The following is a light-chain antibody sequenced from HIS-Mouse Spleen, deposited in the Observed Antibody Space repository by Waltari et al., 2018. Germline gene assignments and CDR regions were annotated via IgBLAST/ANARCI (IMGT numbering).Light chain of an antibody. CDR2: DVS. V-gene: IGLV2-11*01. CDR3: CSYAGSYTWV. Sequence: QSALTQPRSVSGSPGQSVTISCTGTSSDVGGYNYVSWYQQHPGKAPKLMIYDVSKRPSGVPDRFSGSKSGNTASLIISGLQAEDEADYYCCSYAGSYTWVFGGGTKLTVL. J-gene: IGLJ3*02. CDR1: SSDVGGYNY.